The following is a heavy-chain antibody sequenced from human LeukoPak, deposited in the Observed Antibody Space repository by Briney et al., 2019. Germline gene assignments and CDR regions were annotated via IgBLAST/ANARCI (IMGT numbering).Heavy chain of an antibody. Sequence: ESLRISCKASGYSFPSYWITWVRQMPGKGLEWMGGIDPIDSYTTYSPSFQGHVTISADKSIATVYLQWSSLKASDTAMYYCARARVDTAMADFDYWGQGTLVTVSS. CDR1: GYSFPSYW. CDR3: ARARVDTAMADFDY. D-gene: IGHD5-18*01. V-gene: IGHV5-10-1*01. J-gene: IGHJ4*02. CDR2: IDPIDSYT.